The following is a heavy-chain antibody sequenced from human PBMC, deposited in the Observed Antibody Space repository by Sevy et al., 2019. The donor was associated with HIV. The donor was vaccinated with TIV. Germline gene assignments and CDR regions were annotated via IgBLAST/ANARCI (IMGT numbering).Heavy chain of an antibody. CDR2: LSFGCGEI. CDR3: GSAGCNKPHDY. D-gene: IGHD2-8*01. CDR1: GFTFSKYS. V-gene: IGHV3-23*01. J-gene: IGHJ4*02. Sequence: GGSLRLSCAASGFTFSKYSMSWVRQPPGKGLEWVSTLSFGCGEINYADSVKGRFTISSDNSKSSVYLQMNNLRPADMAVYYCGSAGCNKPHDYWGQGTLATVSP.